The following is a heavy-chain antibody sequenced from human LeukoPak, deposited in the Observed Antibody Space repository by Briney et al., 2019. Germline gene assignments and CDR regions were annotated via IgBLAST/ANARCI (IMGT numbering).Heavy chain of an antibody. V-gene: IGHV4-59*01. J-gene: IGHJ4*02. Sequence: SETLSLTCTVSGVSISSYYWTWIRQPPGKGLEWIGYVYYSGSTNYNPSLKSRVSISVDTSKNQFSLNLSSVTATDTAVYYYAREDGYNFRVIGYWGQGTLVTVSS. CDR2: VYYSGST. CDR3: AREDGYNFRVIGY. CDR1: GVSISSYY. D-gene: IGHD5-24*01.